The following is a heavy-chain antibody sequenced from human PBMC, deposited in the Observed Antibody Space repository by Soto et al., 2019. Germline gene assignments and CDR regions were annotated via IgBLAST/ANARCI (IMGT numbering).Heavy chain of an antibody. V-gene: IGHV4-59*01. J-gene: IGHJ6*03. CDR2: IYYSGST. CDR3: ARGVPTPPQYYYYYMDV. CDR1: GGSISSYY. Sequence: QVQLQESGPGLVKPSETLSLTCTVSGGSISSYYWSWIRQPPGKGLEWIGYIYYSGSTNYHPSLKSRVTISVDTSNNQFSLTLSSVTAADTAVYYCARGVPTPPQYYYYYMDVWGKGTTVTVSS. D-gene: IGHD2-15*01.